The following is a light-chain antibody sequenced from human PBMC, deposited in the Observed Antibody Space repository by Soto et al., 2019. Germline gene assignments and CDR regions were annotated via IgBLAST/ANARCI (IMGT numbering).Light chain of an antibody. CDR3: CSYAGSSYVV. J-gene: IGLJ2*01. Sequence: QSVLTQPASVSGSPGQSITISCTGTSSDVGSYNLVSWYQQHPGKAPKLMIYEVNKGPSGVSNRFSGSKSGNTASLTISGLQAEEEADYYCCSYAGSSYVVFGGGTKLTVL. CDR1: SSDVGSYNL. CDR2: EVN. V-gene: IGLV2-23*02.